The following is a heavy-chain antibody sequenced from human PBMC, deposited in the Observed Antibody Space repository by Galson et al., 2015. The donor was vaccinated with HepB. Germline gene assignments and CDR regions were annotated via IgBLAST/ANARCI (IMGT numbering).Heavy chain of an antibody. CDR1: GFTFNTYA. CDR3: AKGRGGTRTTGYFDS. CDR2: VTGGGGST. D-gene: IGHD1/OR15-1a*01. J-gene: IGHJ4*02. V-gene: IGHV3-23*01. Sequence: SLRLSCAASGFTFNTYAMSWVRQAPGKGLEWISAVTGGGGSTNSADSVKGRFTISRDNSKNTLYLQMHGLRAEDTAIYYCAKGRGGTRTTGYFDSWGQGTLVTVSS.